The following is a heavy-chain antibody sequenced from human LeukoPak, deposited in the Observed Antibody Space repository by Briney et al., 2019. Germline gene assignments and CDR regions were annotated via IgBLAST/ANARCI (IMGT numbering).Heavy chain of an antibody. J-gene: IGHJ6*03. Sequence: SETLSLTCTVSGGSISSYYWSWIRQPPGKGLEWIGYIYTSGSTNYNPSLKSRVTISVDTSKNQFSLKLSSVTAADTAVYYCASSGRREATTSFYYYYYMDVWGKGTTVTVSS. CDR1: GGSISSYY. CDR3: ASSGRREATTSFYYYYYMDV. CDR2: IYTSGST. D-gene: IGHD5-12*01. V-gene: IGHV4-4*09.